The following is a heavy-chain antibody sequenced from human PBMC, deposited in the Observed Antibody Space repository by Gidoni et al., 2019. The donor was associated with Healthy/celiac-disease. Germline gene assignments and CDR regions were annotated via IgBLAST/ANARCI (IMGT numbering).Heavy chain of an antibody. CDR2: IKSKTDGGTT. CDR1: GFTFSNAW. D-gene: IGHD3-16*02. J-gene: IGHJ4*02. CDR3: TTDISNYVWGSYRYYFDY. V-gene: IGHV3-15*01. Sequence: EVQLVASGGGLVKPGGSFRLSCAASGFTFSNAWMSWVRQAPGKGLEWVGRIKSKTDGGTTDYAAPVKGRFTISRDDSKNTLYLQMNSLKTEDTAVYYCTTDISNYVWGSYRYYFDYWGQGTLVTVSS.